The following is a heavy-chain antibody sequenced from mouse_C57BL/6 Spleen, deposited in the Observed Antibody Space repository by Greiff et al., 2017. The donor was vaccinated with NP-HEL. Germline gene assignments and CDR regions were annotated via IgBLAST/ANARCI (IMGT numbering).Heavy chain of an antibody. J-gene: IGHJ3*01. CDR3: ARSGALYYGSGFAY. D-gene: IGHD1-1*01. Sequence: QVQLKQSGAELVRPGTSVKVSCKASGYAFTNYLIEWVKQRPGQGLEWIGVINPGSGGTNYNEKFKGKATLTADKSSSTAYMQLSSLTSEDSAVYFCARSGALYYGSGFAYWGQGTLVTVSA. CDR1: GYAFTNYL. CDR2: INPGSGGT. V-gene: IGHV1-54*01.